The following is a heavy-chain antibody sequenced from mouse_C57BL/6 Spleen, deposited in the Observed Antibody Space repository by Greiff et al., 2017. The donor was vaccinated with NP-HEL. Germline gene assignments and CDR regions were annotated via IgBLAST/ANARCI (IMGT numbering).Heavy chain of an antibody. D-gene: IGHD1-2*01. CDR3: ARGYNGGGFDY. CDR2: ISSGSSNI. Sequence: EVMLVESGRGLVKPGGSLKLSCAASGFTFSDYGMHWVRQAPEKGLEWVAYISSGSSNIYYADTVKGRFTISRDNAKNTVFLQMTRLRSEDTAMYYCARGYNGGGFDYWGQGTTLTVSS. J-gene: IGHJ2*01. CDR1: GFTFSDYG. V-gene: IGHV5-17*01.